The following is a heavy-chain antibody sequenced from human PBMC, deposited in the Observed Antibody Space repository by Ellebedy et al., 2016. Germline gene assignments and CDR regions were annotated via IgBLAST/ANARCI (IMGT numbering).Heavy chain of an antibody. J-gene: IGHJ4*02. V-gene: IGHV3-7*04. CDR1: GFTFSTYW. CDR3: ARGEGGDYDY. CDR2: IRQDGSEK. Sequence: GESLKISXAASGFTFSTYWMSWVRQAPGKGLDWVANIRQDGSEKYYVDSVKGRFTISRDNAKNSLYLQMNSLRAEDTAVYYCARGEGGDYDYWGQGTLVTVSS. D-gene: IGHD4-17*01.